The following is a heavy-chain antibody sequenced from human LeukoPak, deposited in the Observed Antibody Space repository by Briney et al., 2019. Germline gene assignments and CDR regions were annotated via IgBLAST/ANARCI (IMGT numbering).Heavy chain of an antibody. Sequence: GGSLRLSCAASGFTFSACGMNWVRQAPGKGLEWLSYISSSGSSIYYADSVQGRFTISRDNLRNSLYLQMSSLRAEDAAVYYCVRDGFVLAAAFDYWGQGTLVTVSS. D-gene: IGHD6-13*01. CDR2: ISSSGSSI. CDR3: VRDGFVLAAAFDY. J-gene: IGHJ4*02. CDR1: GFTFSACG. V-gene: IGHV3-48*01.